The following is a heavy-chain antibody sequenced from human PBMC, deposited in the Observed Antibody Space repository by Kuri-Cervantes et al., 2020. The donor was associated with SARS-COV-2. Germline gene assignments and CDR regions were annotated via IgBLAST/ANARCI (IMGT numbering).Heavy chain of an antibody. CDR2: ISNDGRNK. J-gene: IGHJ4*02. CDR3: ASIVTGDSSGYY. Sequence: GGSLRLSCAASGFSFRGYGMHWVRQAPGKGLEWVAVISNDGRNKYYADSVKGRFTISRDNSKNTLYLQMNSLRVEDTAVYYCASIVTGDSSGYYWGQGTLVTVSS. V-gene: IGHV3-30*03. CDR1: GFSFRGYG. D-gene: IGHD3-22*01.